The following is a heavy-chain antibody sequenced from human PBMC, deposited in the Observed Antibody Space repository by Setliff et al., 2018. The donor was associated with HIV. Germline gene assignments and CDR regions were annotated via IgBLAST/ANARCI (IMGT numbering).Heavy chain of an antibody. CDR3: ARDDVGYCSGGSCYHLFDTFDI. CDR2: ISSYNDNT. V-gene: IGHV1-18*01. Sequence: ASVKVSCKASGYSFTNYGISWVRQAPGQGLEWMGWISSYNDNTNYALNLQGRVTITTDTSTSTACMELRSLRSDDTAVYYCARDDVGYCSGGSCYHLFDTFDIWGQGTVVTVSS. J-gene: IGHJ3*02. D-gene: IGHD2-15*01. CDR1: GYSFTNYG.